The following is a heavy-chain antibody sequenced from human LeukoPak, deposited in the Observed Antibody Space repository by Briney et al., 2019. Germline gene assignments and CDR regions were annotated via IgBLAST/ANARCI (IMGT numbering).Heavy chain of an antibody. V-gene: IGHV3-30-3*01. D-gene: IGHD2-8*01. J-gene: IGHJ4*02. CDR3: ARVLGYCTNGVCSHHFDY. CDR2: ISYDGSNK. CDR1: GFTFSSYA. Sequence: PGGSLRLSCAASGFTFSSYAMRWVRQAPGKGLEWVAVISYDGSNKYYADSVKGRFTISRDKFKNTLYLQMNSLRAEDTAVLYCARVLGYCTNGVCSHHFDYWGQGTLVTVSS.